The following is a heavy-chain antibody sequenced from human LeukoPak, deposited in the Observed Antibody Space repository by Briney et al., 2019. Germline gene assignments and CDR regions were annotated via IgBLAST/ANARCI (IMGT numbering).Heavy chain of an antibody. CDR2: VKFHGHET. Sequence: GGSLRLSCVASGFNFNNYDLHWVRQAPGKGLEWVAFVKFHGHETFYADSVEGRFTFSRDNSRNTLYLQMNSLGSEDTAVYYCARDRRRDGYKRIDYWGQGTLVTVSS. CDR1: GFNFNNYD. D-gene: IGHD5-24*01. V-gene: IGHV3-30*02. CDR3: ARDRRRDGYKRIDY. J-gene: IGHJ4*02.